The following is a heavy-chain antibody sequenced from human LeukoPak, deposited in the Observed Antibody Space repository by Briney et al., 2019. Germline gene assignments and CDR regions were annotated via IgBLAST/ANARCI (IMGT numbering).Heavy chain of an antibody. CDR2: IYTSGST. V-gene: IGHV4-61*02. D-gene: IGHD6-19*01. Sequence: SETLSLTCTVSGGSISSGSYYWSWIRQPAGKGLEWIGRIYTSGSTNYNPSLKSRVTISVDTSKNQFSLKLSSVTAADTAVYYCARVTKQWLVPGPFDYWGQGTLVTVSS. J-gene: IGHJ4*02. CDR3: ARVTKQWLVPGPFDY. CDR1: GGSISSGSYY.